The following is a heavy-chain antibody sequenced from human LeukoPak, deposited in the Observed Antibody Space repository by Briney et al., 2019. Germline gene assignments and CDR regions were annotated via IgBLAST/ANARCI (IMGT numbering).Heavy chain of an antibody. V-gene: IGHV1-69*01. CDR1: GGTFSNYA. D-gene: IGHD2-15*01. CDR2: IIPLFGTA. J-gene: IGHJ4*02. CDR3: ARVRQRYCKTAGCLWGLDS. Sequence: SVKISCKASGGTFSNYAIYWVRQAPGQGLQWIGGIIPLFGTANYPQKFQGRITITAAESTSGVYMELSSLRSDDTAVYYCARVRQRYCKTAGCLWGLDSWGQGTLVTVSS.